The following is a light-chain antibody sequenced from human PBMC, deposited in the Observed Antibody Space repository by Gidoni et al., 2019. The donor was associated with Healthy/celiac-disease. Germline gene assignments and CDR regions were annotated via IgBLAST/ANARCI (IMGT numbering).Light chain of an antibody. CDR3: LQSYSTPPLT. Sequence: DIQMTQSPSSLSASVGDRVTITCRASQSISSYLNWYQQKPGKAPKLLIYAASSLQSGVPSRFSGSGSGTDFTLTISSLQPEDFATYYCLQSYSTPPLTFGGGTEVEIK. V-gene: IGKV1-39*01. J-gene: IGKJ4*01. CDR1: QSISSY. CDR2: AAS.